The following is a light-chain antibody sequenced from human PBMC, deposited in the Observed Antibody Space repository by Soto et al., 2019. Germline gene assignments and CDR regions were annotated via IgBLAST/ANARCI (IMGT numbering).Light chain of an antibody. V-gene: IGLV2-14*01. J-gene: IGLJ3*02. CDR1: SGDVGGYDH. CDR3: SSYTNSNTWV. CDR2: EVS. Sequence: QSVLTQPASVSGSPGQSITIRCTGSSGDVGGYDHVCWYQQYPGKAPKLLIYEVSHRPSGVSNRFSGSKSGNTASLTISGLQAEDEADYYCSSYTNSNTWVFXGGTKVTVL.